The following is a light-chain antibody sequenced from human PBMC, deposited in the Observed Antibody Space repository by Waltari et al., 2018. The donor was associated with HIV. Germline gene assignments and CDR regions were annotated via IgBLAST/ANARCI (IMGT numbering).Light chain of an antibody. CDR3: AVWDDSLSAQL. CDR2: RNT. J-gene: IGLJ3*02. CDR1: SSNIDSNY. Sequence: QSVLTQSPSTSGTPGQRVTISCSGSSSNIDSNYVSWFQQVPGTAPKLLIFRNTQRPSGVSDRFSGSGSGTSASLAISGLRSEDEADYYCAVWDDSLSAQLFGGGTKLTVL. V-gene: IGLV1-47*01.